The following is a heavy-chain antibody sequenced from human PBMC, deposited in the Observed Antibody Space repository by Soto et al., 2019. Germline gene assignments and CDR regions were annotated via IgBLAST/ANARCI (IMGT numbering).Heavy chain of an antibody. CDR2: ISSGSTSI. D-gene: IGHD3-3*01. Sequence: EVQLVESGGGLVNPGGSLRLSCTASGFSISTYSLQWVRQVPGKGLVWVSYISSGSTSIYYANSVKGRFTISRDTADNSLCLQMNSLRDEDTAVYYCASCRPPSPYEWFYAMDVWGQVTTFSVSS. CDR3: ASCRPPSPYEWFYAMDV. V-gene: IGHV3-48*02. CDR1: GFSISTYS. J-gene: IGHJ6*02.